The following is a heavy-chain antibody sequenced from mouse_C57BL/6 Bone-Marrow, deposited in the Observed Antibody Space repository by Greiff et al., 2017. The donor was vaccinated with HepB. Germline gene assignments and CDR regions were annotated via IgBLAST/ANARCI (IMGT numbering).Heavy chain of an antibody. Sequence: EVKLVESGGGLVKPGGSLKLSCAASGFTFSDYGMHWVRQAPEKGLEWVAYISSGSSTIYYADTVKGRFTISRDNAKNTLVLQMTSLRSEDTAMYYCARLYYGSSYVASYWYFDVWGTGTTVTVSS. J-gene: IGHJ1*03. D-gene: IGHD1-1*01. V-gene: IGHV5-17*01. CDR3: ARLYYGSSYVASYWYFDV. CDR1: GFTFSDYG. CDR2: ISSGSSTI.